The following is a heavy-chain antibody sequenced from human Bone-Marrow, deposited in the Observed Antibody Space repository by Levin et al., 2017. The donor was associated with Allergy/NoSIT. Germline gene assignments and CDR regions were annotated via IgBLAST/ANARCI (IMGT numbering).Heavy chain of an antibody. CDR1: GFTFSSYA. J-gene: IGHJ4*02. D-gene: IGHD6-19*01. Sequence: GGSLRLSCAASGFTFSSYAMHWVRQAPGKGLEWVAVISYDGSNKYYADSVKGRFTISRDNSKNTLYLQMNSLRAEDTAVYYCARETVVGGWYVKADYWGQGTLVTVSS. V-gene: IGHV3-30*04. CDR2: ISYDGSNK. CDR3: ARETVVGGWYVKADY.